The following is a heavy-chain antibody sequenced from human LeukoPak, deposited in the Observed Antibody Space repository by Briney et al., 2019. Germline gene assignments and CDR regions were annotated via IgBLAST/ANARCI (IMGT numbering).Heavy chain of an antibody. Sequence: PGGSLRLSRAAPGFTFSSYSMNWVRQAPGKGLEWVSSISSSSSYIYYADSVKGRFTISRDNAKNSLYLQMNSLRAEDTAVYYCARDPHCSGGSCYSGNGRFDPWGQGTLVTVSS. CDR1: GFTFSSYS. CDR3: ARDPHCSGGSCYSGNGRFDP. CDR2: ISSSSSYI. J-gene: IGHJ5*02. D-gene: IGHD2-15*01. V-gene: IGHV3-21*01.